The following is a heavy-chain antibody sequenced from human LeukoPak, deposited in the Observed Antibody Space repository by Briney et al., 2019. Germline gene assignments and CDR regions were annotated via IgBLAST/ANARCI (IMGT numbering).Heavy chain of an antibody. CDR2: IYQSGST. D-gene: IGHD3-16*02. V-gene: IGHV4-30-2*01. J-gene: IGHJ3*01. Sequence: PSQTLSLTCTVSGGSISSGGYYWSWIRQPPGKGLEWIGYIYQSGSTNYNPSLKSRVSISGDRSKNQFSLKLSSVTAADTAVYYCARNKPRFYGGYPDGFDFWGQGTRVTVSS. CDR3: ARNKPRFYGGYPDGFDF. CDR1: GGSISSGGYY.